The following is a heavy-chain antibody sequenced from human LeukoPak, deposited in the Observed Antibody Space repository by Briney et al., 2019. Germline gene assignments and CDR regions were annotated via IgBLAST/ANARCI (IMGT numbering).Heavy chain of an antibody. Sequence: GASVKVSFKASGYTFTGYYMHWVRQAPGQGLEWMGWINPNSGGTNSAQNFQGRVTMTRDTSISTAYMELSRLRSDDTAVYYCARYFDDRGHNWFDPWGQGTLVTVSS. CDR2: INPNSGGT. J-gene: IGHJ5*02. V-gene: IGHV1-2*02. CDR1: GYTFTGYY. D-gene: IGHD3-22*01. CDR3: ARYFDDRGHNWFDP.